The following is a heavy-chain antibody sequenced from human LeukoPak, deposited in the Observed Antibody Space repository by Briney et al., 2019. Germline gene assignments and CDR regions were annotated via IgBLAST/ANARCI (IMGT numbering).Heavy chain of an antibody. Sequence: ASVKVSCKASGYTFTGYYMHWVRQAPGQGLEWMGWINPNSGGTNYAQKFQGRVTMTRDTSISTAYMELSRLRSDDTAVYYCARDTCSGGSCYLPDYWGQGTLVTVSS. V-gene: IGHV1-2*02. D-gene: IGHD2-15*01. J-gene: IGHJ4*02. CDR3: ARDTCSGGSCYLPDY. CDR1: GYTFTGYY. CDR2: INPNSGGT.